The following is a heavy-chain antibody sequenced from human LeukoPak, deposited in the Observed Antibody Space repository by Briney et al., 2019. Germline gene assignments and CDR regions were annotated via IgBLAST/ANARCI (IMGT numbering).Heavy chain of an antibody. Sequence: PGESLKFSCKSSGYSFINYWIGWVGQMPGKGLEWMCIIYPGDSDSRYSPSFQGQVTISADKSISTAYLQWSSLKASDTAMYYCARGDSSGWYFFDSWGQGTLVTVSS. V-gene: IGHV5-51*01. D-gene: IGHD6-19*01. CDR1: GYSFINYW. J-gene: IGHJ4*02. CDR3: ARGDSSGWYFFDS. CDR2: IYPGDSDS.